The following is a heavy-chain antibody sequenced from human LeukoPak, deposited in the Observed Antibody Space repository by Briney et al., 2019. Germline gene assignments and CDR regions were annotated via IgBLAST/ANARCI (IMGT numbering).Heavy chain of an antibody. D-gene: IGHD1-1*01. CDR2: IYSGGST. V-gene: IGHV3-53*01. CDR1: GFTVSSNY. J-gene: IGHJ6*02. CDR3: SRTTSYYGMDV. Sequence: GGSLRLSCAASGFTVSSNYMSWVRQAPGKGLEWVSVIYSGGSTYYADSVKGRFTISRDNSKNTLYLQMNSLRAEDTAVYYCSRTTSYYGMDVWGQGTTVTDSS.